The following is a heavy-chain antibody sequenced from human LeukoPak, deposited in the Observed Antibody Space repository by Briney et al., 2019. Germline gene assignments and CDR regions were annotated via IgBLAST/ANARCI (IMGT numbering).Heavy chain of an antibody. Sequence: PGGSLRLSCVSSGFSFSNYAMSWVRQAPGKGPEWVANIKQDGSKKSYVDSVKGRFTISRDNAKNSLYLQMNSLRAEDTAIYYCTRVGYIDEGIDYWGQGTLVTVSS. J-gene: IGHJ4*02. V-gene: IGHV3-7*04. CDR2: IKQDGSKK. CDR1: GFSFSNYA. D-gene: IGHD5-24*01. CDR3: TRVGYIDEGIDY.